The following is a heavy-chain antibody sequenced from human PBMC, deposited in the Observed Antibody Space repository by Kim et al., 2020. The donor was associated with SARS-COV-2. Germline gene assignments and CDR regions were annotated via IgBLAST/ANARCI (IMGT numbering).Heavy chain of an antibody. Sequence: SETLSLTCTVSGGSISSSSYYWGWIRQPPGKGLEWIGSIYYSGSTNYNPSLKSRVTISVDTSKNQFSLKLSSVTAADTAVYYCARSPRLYGDYIRWFDTWGQGNLVTVSS. CDR3: ARSPRLYGDYIRWFDT. CDR2: IYYSGST. V-gene: IGHV4-39*01. CDR1: GGSISSSSYY. D-gene: IGHD4-17*01. J-gene: IGHJ5*02.